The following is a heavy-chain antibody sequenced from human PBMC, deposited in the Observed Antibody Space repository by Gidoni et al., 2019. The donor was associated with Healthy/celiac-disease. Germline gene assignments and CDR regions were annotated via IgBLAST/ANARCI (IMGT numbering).Heavy chain of an antibody. CDR1: GFTFSSYS. Sequence: EVQLVASGAGLVEPGGSLRLYCAASGFTFSSYSMNWFRQAPGKGLEWVSYISSSRSTIYSAASVKGRFTISRDNAKYSLYLQMNSLRAEDTAVYYCARQIPTPGLGGQGTLVTVSS. V-gene: IGHV3-48*01. CDR3: ARQIPTPGL. J-gene: IGHJ4*02. CDR2: ISSSRSTI.